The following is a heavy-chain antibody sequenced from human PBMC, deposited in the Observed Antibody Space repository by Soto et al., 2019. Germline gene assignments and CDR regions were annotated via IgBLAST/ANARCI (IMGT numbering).Heavy chain of an antibody. J-gene: IGHJ4*02. CDR3: ARGRYGYD. Sequence: QAHLVQSGAEVKKPGASVKVSCKGSGYGFTTYGITWVRQAPGQGLEWMAWISAHNGNTNYAQKLQGRVTVTRDTSTGTAYRELRSLRSDDTAVYYCARGRYGYDWGQGALVTVS. CDR2: ISAHNGNT. CDR1: GYGFTTYG. V-gene: IGHV1-18*01. D-gene: IGHD1-1*01.